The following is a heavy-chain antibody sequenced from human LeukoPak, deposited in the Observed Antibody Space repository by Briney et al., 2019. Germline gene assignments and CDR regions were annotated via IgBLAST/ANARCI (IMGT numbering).Heavy chain of an antibody. D-gene: IGHD4-17*01. CDR3: ARWGYGDYTDY. J-gene: IGHJ4*02. CDR1: GFTFSSYS. CDR2: ISSSSSYI. V-gene: IGHV3-21*01. Sequence: GGPLRLSCAASGFTFSSYSMNWVRQAPGKGLEWVSSISSSSSYIYYADSVKGRFTISRDNAKNSLYLQMNSLRAEDTAVYYCARWGYGDYTDYWGQGTLVTVSS.